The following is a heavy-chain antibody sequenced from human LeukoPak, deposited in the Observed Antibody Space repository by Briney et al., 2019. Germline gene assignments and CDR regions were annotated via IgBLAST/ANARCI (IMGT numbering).Heavy chain of an antibody. CDR3: ARGWSGAVAGWFDL. V-gene: IGHV4-59*11. CDR2: ISYCGDT. CDR1: GGSISGHY. J-gene: IGHJ5*02. Sequence: SETLSLTCTVFGGSISGHYGSWIRQPPGKGLEWVGYISYCGDTNYNPSLKSRLIISSNTSKSQLSLKLTSLTTADTAVYYCARGWSGAVAGWFDLWGQGTLVTVSS. D-gene: IGHD6-19*01.